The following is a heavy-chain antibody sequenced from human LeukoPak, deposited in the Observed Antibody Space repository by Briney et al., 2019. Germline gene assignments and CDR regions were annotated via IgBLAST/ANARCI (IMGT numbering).Heavy chain of an antibody. V-gene: IGHV3-21*01. Sequence: KSGGSLRLSCAASGFTFNNAWMSWVRQAPGKGLEWVSSISSSSSYIYYADSVKGRFTISRDNAKNSLYLQMNSLRAEDTAVYYCARGGSPDYWGQGTLVTVSS. D-gene: IGHD3-10*01. CDR1: GFTFNNAW. J-gene: IGHJ4*02. CDR2: ISSSSSYI. CDR3: ARGGSPDY.